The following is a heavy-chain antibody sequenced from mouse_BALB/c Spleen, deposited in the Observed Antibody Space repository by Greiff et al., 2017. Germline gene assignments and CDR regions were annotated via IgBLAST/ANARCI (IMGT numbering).Heavy chain of an antibody. Sequence: DVQLQESGGGLVQPGGSRKLSCAASGFTFSSFGMHWVRQAPEKGLEWVAYISSGSSTIYYADTVKGRFTISRDNPKNTLFLQMTSLRSEDTAMYYCARDYYGSRDYWGQGTSVTVSS. J-gene: IGHJ4*01. D-gene: IGHD1-1*01. V-gene: IGHV5-17*02. CDR1: GFTFSSFG. CDR3: ARDYYGSRDY. CDR2: ISSGSSTI.